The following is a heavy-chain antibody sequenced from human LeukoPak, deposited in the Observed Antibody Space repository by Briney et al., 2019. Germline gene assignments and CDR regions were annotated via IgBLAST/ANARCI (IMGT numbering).Heavy chain of an antibody. V-gene: IGHV4-4*02. Sequence: SGTLSLTCAVSGGSISSSNWWSWVRQPPGKGLEWIGEIYHSGSTYYNPSLKSRVTISVDTSKNQFSLKLSSVIAADTAVYYCARSSVGATEYNWFDPWGQGTLVTVSS. CDR1: GGSISSSNW. J-gene: IGHJ5*02. CDR2: IYHSGST. D-gene: IGHD1-26*01. CDR3: ARSSVGATEYNWFDP.